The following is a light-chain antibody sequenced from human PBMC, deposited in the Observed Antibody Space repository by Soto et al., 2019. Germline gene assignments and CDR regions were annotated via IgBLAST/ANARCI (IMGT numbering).Light chain of an antibody. J-gene: IGKJ1*01. V-gene: IGKV1-9*01. Sequence: DIQLTQSPSFLSASVGDRVTITCRASQGISSYLAWYQQKPGKAPKLLIYAASTVASGVPTRFSGSGSGTEFTLTINRLQPEDFATYHCQQLNPYPFGQGTKVEIK. CDR3: QQLNPYP. CDR2: AAS. CDR1: QGISSY.